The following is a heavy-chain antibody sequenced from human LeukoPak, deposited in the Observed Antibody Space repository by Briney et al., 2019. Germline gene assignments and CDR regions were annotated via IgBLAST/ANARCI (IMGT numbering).Heavy chain of an antibody. J-gene: IGHJ4*02. Sequence: PGGSLRLSCAASGFSFSSYGMNWVRQAPGKGLEWVSSISSRSSSIYYADSVRGRFTISRDNAKNTLYLQMNSLRAEDTAVYYCARDGIAAAGTDYWGQGTLVTVSS. V-gene: IGHV3-21*01. CDR1: GFSFSSYG. D-gene: IGHD6-13*01. CDR3: ARDGIAAAGTDY. CDR2: ISSRSSSI.